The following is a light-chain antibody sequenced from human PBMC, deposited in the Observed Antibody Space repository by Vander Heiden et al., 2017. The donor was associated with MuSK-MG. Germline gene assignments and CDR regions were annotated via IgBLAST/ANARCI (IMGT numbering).Light chain of an antibody. Sequence: EIVLTQSPAILSLSPGERATLSCRASQSLSNSFLAWYQQKPGQAPRLLLNGASGRAAGIPDRFSGSGSGTDFTLTISRLELEDFAVYYCQQYVDSPWAFGQGTKVEIK. CDR1: QSLSNSF. J-gene: IGKJ1*01. CDR2: GAS. CDR3: QQYVDSPWA. V-gene: IGKV3-20*01.